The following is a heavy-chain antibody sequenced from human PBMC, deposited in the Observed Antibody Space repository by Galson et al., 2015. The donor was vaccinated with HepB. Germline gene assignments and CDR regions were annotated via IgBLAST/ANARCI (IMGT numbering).Heavy chain of an antibody. CDR2: IRYDGSNK. Sequence: SLRLSCAASGFTFSSYGMHWVRQAPGKGLEWVAFIRYDGSNKYYADSVKGRFAISRDNSKNTLYLQMNSLRAEDTAVYYCAKGTDQNVLLWFGELYMRGGGFDYWGQGTLVTVSS. CDR3: AKGTDQNVLLWFGELYMRGGGFDY. CDR1: GFTFSSYG. J-gene: IGHJ4*02. V-gene: IGHV3-30*02. D-gene: IGHD3-10*01.